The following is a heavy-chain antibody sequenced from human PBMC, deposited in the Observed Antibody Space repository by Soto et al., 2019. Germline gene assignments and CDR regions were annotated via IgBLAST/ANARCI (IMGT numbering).Heavy chain of an antibody. D-gene: IGHD3-16*01. CDR1: GFTFSNAW. J-gene: IGHJ3*02. V-gene: IGHV3-15*01. CDR3: TPYYDYIWGSYLDAFDI. Sequence: GGSLRLSCAASGFTFSNAWMSWVRQAPGKGLEWVGRIKSKTDGGTTDYAAPVKGRFTISRDDSKNTLYLQMNSLKTEDTAVYYCTPYYDYIWGSYLDAFDIWGQGTMVTVS. CDR2: IKSKTDGGTT.